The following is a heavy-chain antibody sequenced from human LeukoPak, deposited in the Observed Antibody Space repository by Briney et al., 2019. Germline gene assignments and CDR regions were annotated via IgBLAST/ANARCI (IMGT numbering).Heavy chain of an antibody. CDR3: ARVWYYDSSGYLDY. Sequence: PGGSLRLSCAASGFTVSSNYMSWVRQAPGKGLEWVSVIYSGGSTCYADSVKGRFTISRDNSKNTLYLQMNSLRAEDTAVYYCARVWYYDSSGYLDYWGQGTLVTVSS. V-gene: IGHV3-66*01. CDR1: GFTVSSNY. J-gene: IGHJ4*02. CDR2: IYSGGST. D-gene: IGHD3-22*01.